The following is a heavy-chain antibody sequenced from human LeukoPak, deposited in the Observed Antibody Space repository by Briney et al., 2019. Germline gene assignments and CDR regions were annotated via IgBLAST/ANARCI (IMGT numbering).Heavy chain of an antibody. CDR3: AKGDSGSYGALDI. D-gene: IGHD1-26*01. Sequence: GGSLRLSCAASGFTFSTYGMHWVRQAPGKGLEWVAVIWYDGSNKYRADSVKGRFAISRDNSKNTLYLQMNSLRAEDTAVYYCAKGDSGSYGALDIWGQGTMVTVSS. CDR2: IWYDGSNK. CDR1: GFTFSTYG. V-gene: IGHV3-33*03. J-gene: IGHJ3*02.